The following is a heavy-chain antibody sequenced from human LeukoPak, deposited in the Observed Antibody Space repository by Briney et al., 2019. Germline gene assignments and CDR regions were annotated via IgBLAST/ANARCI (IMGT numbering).Heavy chain of an antibody. J-gene: IGHJ3*02. CDR2: VYSGGST. Sequence: PGGSLRLSCAASGFTVSSNYMSWVRQAPGKGLEWVSVVYSGGSTYYADSVKGRFTISRDNSKNTLYLQMNSLRAEDTAVYYCARMGSGEIFGVVISAFDIWGQGTMVTVSS. CDR1: GFTVSSNY. CDR3: ARMGSGEIFGVVISAFDI. D-gene: IGHD3-3*01. V-gene: IGHV3-53*01.